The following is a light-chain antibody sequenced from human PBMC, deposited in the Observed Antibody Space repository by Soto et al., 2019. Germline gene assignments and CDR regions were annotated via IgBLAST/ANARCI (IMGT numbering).Light chain of an antibody. CDR1: SSNIGAGYD. J-gene: IGLJ1*01. CDR2: GNS. CDR3: QSYDSSLSVYV. Sequence: QLVLTQPPSVSGAPGQRVTISCTGSSSNIGAGYDVHWYQQLPRTAPKLLIYGNSNRPSGVPDRFSGSKSGTSASLAITGLQAEDEADYYCQSYDSSLSVYVFGTGTKLTVL. V-gene: IGLV1-40*01.